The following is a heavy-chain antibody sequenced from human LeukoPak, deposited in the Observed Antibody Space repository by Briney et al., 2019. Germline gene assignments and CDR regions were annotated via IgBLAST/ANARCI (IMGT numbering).Heavy chain of an antibody. CDR2: IYYSGST. Sequence: SQTLSLTCTVSGGSISSGDYYWSWIRQPPGEGLEWIGYIYYSGSTYYNPSLKSRVTISVDTSKNQFSLKLSSVTAADTAVYYCARRGYSGYDGLSWFDPWGQGTLVTVSS. D-gene: IGHD5-12*01. V-gene: IGHV4-30-4*01. CDR3: ARRGYSGYDGLSWFDP. CDR1: GGSISSGDYY. J-gene: IGHJ5*02.